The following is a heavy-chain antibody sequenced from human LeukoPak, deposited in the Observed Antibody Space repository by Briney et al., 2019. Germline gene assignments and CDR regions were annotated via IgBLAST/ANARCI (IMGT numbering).Heavy chain of an antibody. CDR1: GGSISSXX. V-gene: IGHV4-59*01. D-gene: IGHD5-18*01. CDR2: IYYSGST. J-gene: IGHJ5*02. CDR3: ARGLDRAWFDP. Sequence: SGGSISSXXXXXIXXXPGXXXXWIGYIYYSGSTNYNPSLKSRVTISVDTSKNQFSLKLSSVTAADTAVYYCARGLDRAWFDPWGQGTLVTVSS.